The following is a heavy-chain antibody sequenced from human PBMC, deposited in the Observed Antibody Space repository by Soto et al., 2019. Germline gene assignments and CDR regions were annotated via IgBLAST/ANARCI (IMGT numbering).Heavy chain of an antibody. CDR3: CWSGEGDYFDY. CDR1: GFTFSNAW. CDR2: IKSKTDGGTT. Sequence: EVQLVESGGGLVKPGGSLRLSCAASGFTFSNAWMSWVRQAPGKGLEWVGRIKSKTDGGTTDYAAPVKGRFTISRDDAKNTLDLQMNSLRTEDTAVYYCCWSGEGDYFDYWGQGTLVTVSS. J-gene: IGHJ4*02. D-gene: IGHD3-3*01. V-gene: IGHV3-15*01.